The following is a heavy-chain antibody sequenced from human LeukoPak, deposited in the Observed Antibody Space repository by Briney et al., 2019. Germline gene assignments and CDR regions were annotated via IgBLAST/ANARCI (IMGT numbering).Heavy chain of an antibody. CDR2: ISSSGSTI. D-gene: IGHD2-2*01. J-gene: IGHJ6*03. CDR1: GFTFSSYS. CDR3: ARGFRYCSSTSCPNLYYYYYYYMDV. V-gene: IGHV3-48*04. Sequence: PGGSLRLSCAASGFTFSSYSMNWVRQAPGKGLEWVSYISSSGSTIYYADSVKGRFTISRDNAKNSLYLQMNSLRAEDTAVYYCARGFRYCSSTSCPNLYYYYYYYMDVWGKGTTVTVSS.